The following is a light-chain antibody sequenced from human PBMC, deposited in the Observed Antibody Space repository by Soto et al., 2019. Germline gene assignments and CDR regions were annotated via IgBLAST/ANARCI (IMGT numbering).Light chain of an antibody. CDR1: QTISKD. Sequence: ERMMTQSPATLSLSPGEKATLSCRASQTISKDLARYQQKPGQAPRLLIYDASTRATDIPDRFSGSGSGTEFTLTISCLKSEDFAVYYCQQYHDWPPWTFGQGTKVEIK. J-gene: IGKJ1*01. CDR2: DAS. V-gene: IGKV3-15*01. CDR3: QQYHDWPPWT.